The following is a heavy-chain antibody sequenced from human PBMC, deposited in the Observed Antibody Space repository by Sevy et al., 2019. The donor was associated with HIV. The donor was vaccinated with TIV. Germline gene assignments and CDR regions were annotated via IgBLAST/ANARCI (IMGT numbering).Heavy chain of an antibody. CDR1: GFTFSSHG. CDR2: ISYDGSYK. V-gene: IGHV3-30*03. CDR3: ARDSGYSINWYPAY. Sequence: GGSLRLSCAASGFTFSSHGMHWVRQAPGKGLEWVAVISYDGSYKSCGDSVKGRFTISRDDSKNTLYLQMNSLRPEDTAVYYCARDSGYSINWYPAYWGQGTLVTVSS. J-gene: IGHJ4*02. D-gene: IGHD6-13*01.